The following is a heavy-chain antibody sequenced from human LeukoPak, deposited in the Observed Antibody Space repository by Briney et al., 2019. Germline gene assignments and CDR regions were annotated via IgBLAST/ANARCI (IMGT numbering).Heavy chain of an antibody. J-gene: IGHJ3*02. CDR1: GYTLTELS. CDR2: FDPEDGET. D-gene: IGHD3-22*01. CDR3: ATPTYYYDSSNDAFDI. Sequence: GASVKVSCKVSGYTLTELSMHWVRQAPGKGLEWMGGFDPEDGETIYAQKFQGRVTMTEDTSTDTAYMELSSLRSEDTAVYYCATPTYYYDSSNDAFDIWGQGTMVTVSS. V-gene: IGHV1-24*01.